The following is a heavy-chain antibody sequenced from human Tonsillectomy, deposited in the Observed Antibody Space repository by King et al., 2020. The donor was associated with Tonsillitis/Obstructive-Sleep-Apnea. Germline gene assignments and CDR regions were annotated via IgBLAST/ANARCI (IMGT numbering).Heavy chain of an antibody. CDR1: GFTFSSHG. CDR2: IWNDGSNT. CDR3: ARESGGNFVDAFDI. V-gene: IGHV3-33*01. Sequence: VQLVESGGGVVQPGRSLRLSCEASGFTFSSHGMHWVRQAPGKGLEWVAVIWNDGSNTYYSDSVKGRFTIARDNSKNTLYLQMNSLSAEDTGVYYCARESGGNFVDAFDIWGQRIMVTVSS. J-gene: IGHJ3*02. D-gene: IGHD4-23*01.